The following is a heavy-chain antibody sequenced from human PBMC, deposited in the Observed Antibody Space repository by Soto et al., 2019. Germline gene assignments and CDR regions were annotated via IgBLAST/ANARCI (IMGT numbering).Heavy chain of an antibody. D-gene: IGHD3-10*01. V-gene: IGHV3-53*04. CDR2: IYSAGTT. CDR1: GFTLSSNY. CDR3: ARHLRLVGFGEYDL. Sequence: EVQLVESGGGLVQPGGSLRLSCAASGFTLSSNYMSWVRQAPGKGLEWVSFIYSAGTTHYGDSVRGRFTISRHNSNNTLYLQMNRLRTEDSAVYYCARHLRLVGFGEYDLWGRGTLVTVSS. J-gene: IGHJ2*01.